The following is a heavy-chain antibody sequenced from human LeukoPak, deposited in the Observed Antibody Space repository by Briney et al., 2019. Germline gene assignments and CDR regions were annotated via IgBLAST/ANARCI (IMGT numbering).Heavy chain of an antibody. J-gene: IGHJ4*02. CDR1: GGSISSYY. D-gene: IGHD3-22*01. CDR3: ARAPYDSSGYEFDY. CDR2: IYYSGST. Sequence: SETLSLTCTVSGGSISSYYWSWIRQPPGKGLEWIGYIYYSGSTNYNPSLKSRVIISIDTSKNQFSLKLSSVTAADTAVYYCARAPYDSSGYEFDYWGQGTLVTVSS. V-gene: IGHV4-59*01.